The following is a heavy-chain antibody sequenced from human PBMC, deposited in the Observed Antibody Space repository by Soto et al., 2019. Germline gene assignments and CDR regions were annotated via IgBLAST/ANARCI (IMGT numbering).Heavy chain of an antibody. CDR1: GGSISSGDYY. CDR2: IYYSGST. Sequence: PSETLSLTCTVSGGSISSGDYYWSWIRQPSGKGLEWIGYIYYSGSTYYNPSLKSRVTISVDTSKNQFSPKLSSVTAADTAVYYCARVGGVFMTTGDYWGQGTLVTVSS. J-gene: IGHJ4*02. D-gene: IGHD4-17*01. V-gene: IGHV4-30-4*01. CDR3: ARVGGVFMTTGDY.